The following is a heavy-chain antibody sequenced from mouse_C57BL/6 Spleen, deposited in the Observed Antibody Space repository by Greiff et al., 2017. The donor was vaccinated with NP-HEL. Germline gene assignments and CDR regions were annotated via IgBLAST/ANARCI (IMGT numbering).Heavy chain of an antibody. Sequence: EVKLMESEGGLVQPGSSMKLSCTASGFTFSDYYMAWVRQVPEKGLEWVANINYDGSSTYYLDSLKSRFIISRDNAKNILYLQMSSLKSEDTATYYCARRGNWDDAMDYWGQGTSVTVSS. CDR1: GFTFSDYY. CDR2: INYDGSST. V-gene: IGHV5-16*01. D-gene: IGHD4-1*01. J-gene: IGHJ4*01. CDR3: ARRGNWDDAMDY.